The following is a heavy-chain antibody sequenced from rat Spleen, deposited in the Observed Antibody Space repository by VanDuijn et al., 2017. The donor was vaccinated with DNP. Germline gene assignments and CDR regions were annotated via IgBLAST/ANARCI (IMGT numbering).Heavy chain of an antibody. CDR2: INYSGST. CDR3: ARSDFYFDGSYYYGDWFAY. Sequence: EVQLQASGPGLVKPSQSLSLTCSVTGYSITSNYWGWIRKFPGNKMEWMGYINYSGSTGYNPSLKSRISITRDTSKNQFFLQLNSVTTEDTATYYCARSDFYFDGSYYYGDWFAYWGQGTLVTVSS. D-gene: IGHD1-12*02. CDR1: GYSITSNY. V-gene: IGHV3-1*01. J-gene: IGHJ3*01.